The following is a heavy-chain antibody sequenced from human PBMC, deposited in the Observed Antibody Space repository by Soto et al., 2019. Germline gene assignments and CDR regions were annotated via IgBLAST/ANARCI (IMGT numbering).Heavy chain of an antibody. J-gene: IGHJ4*02. V-gene: IGHV1-18*01. CDR1: GYTFTSNG. D-gene: IGHD2-15*01. Sequence: ASVKVSCKASGYTFTSNGISWVRQAPGQGLEWMGWISAYNGNTNYAQKLQGRATMTTDTSTSTAYMELRSLRSDDTAVYYCARDDCSGGSCYLDYWGQGTLVTVS. CDR3: ARDDCSGGSCYLDY. CDR2: ISAYNGNT.